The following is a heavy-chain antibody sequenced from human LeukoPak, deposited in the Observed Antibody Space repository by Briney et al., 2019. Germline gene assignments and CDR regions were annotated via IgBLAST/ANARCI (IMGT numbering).Heavy chain of an antibody. Sequence: GGSLRLSCAASGFTFSSYAMSWVRQAPGKGLEWVSAISGSGGSTYYADSVKGRFTISRDNSKNTLHLQMNSLRAEDTAVYYCAKDLCSGGSCYVADYWGQGTLVTVSS. V-gene: IGHV3-23*01. CDR1: GFTFSSYA. J-gene: IGHJ4*02. CDR2: ISGSGGST. D-gene: IGHD2-15*01. CDR3: AKDLCSGGSCYVADY.